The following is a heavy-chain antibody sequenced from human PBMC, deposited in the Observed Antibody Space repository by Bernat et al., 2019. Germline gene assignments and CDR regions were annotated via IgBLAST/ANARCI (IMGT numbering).Heavy chain of an antibody. CDR3: TTERADGYNYLGAFDI. CDR2: IKSRTDGATA. CDR1: GFTLNNAW. V-gene: IGHV3-15*01. J-gene: IGHJ3*02. D-gene: IGHD5-12*01. Sequence: EVQLVESGGGLVEPGGSPGLSCAASGFTLNNAWMSWVRQAPGKGLEWVGRIKSRTDGATADYAAPVKGRFSISRDDSKNTLFLLMNSLKTDDTAVYYCTTERADGYNYLGAFDIWGHGTMVTVSS.